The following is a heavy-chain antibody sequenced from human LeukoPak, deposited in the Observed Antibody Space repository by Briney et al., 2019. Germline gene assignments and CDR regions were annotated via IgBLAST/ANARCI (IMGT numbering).Heavy chain of an antibody. J-gene: IGHJ4*02. D-gene: IGHD2-21*01. Sequence: PGGSLRLSCAASGFTFSSYAMLWVRQAPGKGLEWVAVISYDGSNKYYADSVKGRFTISRDNSKNTLYLQMNSLRAEDTAVYYCARGGRHRTSIQWGYFDYWGQGTLVTVSS. CDR2: ISYDGSNK. CDR3: ARGGRHRTSIQWGYFDY. CDR1: GFTFSSYA. V-gene: IGHV3-30-3*01.